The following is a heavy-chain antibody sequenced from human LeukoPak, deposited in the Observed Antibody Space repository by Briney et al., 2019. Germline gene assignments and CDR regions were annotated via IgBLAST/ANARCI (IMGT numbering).Heavy chain of an antibody. V-gene: IGHV6-1*01. CDR1: GDSVSSNSAA. D-gene: IGHD4-23*01. Sequence: QTLSLTCAISGDSVSSNSAAWNWIRQSPSRGLEWLGRTYYRSKWYNDYAVSVKSRITINPDTSKNQFSLQLNSVSPEDTAVYYCARDYGGNSRGGGAPADAFDIWGQGRMVTVSS. J-gene: IGHJ3*02. CDR2: TYYRSKWYN. CDR3: ARDYGGNSRGGGAPADAFDI.